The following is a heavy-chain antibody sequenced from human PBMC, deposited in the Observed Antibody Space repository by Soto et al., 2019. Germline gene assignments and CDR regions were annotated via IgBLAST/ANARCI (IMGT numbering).Heavy chain of an antibody. CDR3: AKETSPNTYYTFDF. Sequence: GGSLRLSCAASGFTFSSYSMNWVRQAPGKGLEWVSSISSSCSYIYYADSVKGRFTISRDNAKNSLYLQMNSLRAEDTAVYYCAKETSPNTYYTFDFWGQGTMVTVSS. D-gene: IGHD1-26*01. V-gene: IGHV3-21*01. J-gene: IGHJ3*01. CDR2: ISSSCSYI. CDR1: GFTFSSYS.